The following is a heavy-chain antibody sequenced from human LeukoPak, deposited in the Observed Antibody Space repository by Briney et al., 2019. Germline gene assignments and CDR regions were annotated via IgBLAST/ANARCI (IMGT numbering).Heavy chain of an antibody. CDR1: GGPINSSNW. CDR2: IYHSGST. Sequence: SETLSLTCAVSGGPINSSNWWSWVRQPPGKGLEWIGEIYHSGSTNYNPSLKSRVTISVDKSKNQFTLKLSSVTAADTAVYYCARGNDYGDYGLDYWGQGTLFTVSS. V-gene: IGHV4-4*02. J-gene: IGHJ4*02. D-gene: IGHD4-17*01. CDR3: ARGNDYGDYGLDY.